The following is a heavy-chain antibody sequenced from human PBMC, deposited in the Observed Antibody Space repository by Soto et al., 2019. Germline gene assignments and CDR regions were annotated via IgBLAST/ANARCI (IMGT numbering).Heavy chain of an antibody. J-gene: IGHJ4*02. D-gene: IGHD5-12*01. V-gene: IGHV3-30*18. CDR2: ISYDGSNK. CDR1: GFTFSSYG. Sequence: GGSLRLSCAASGFTFSSYGMHWVRQAPGKGLEWVAVISYDGSNKYCADSVKGRFTISRDNSKNTLYLQMNSLRAEDTAVYYCAKGNVDTVATSIDYRGQGTLVTVSS. CDR3: AKGNVDTVATSIDY.